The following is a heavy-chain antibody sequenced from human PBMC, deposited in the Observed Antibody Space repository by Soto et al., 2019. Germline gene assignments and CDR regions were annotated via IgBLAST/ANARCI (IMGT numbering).Heavy chain of an antibody. CDR2: IIPIFDTA. CDR1: GGTFSSYA. Sequence: GASVKVSCKASGGTFSSYAISWVRQAPGQGLEWMGGIIPIFDTANYAQKFQGRVTITADESTSTAYMELSSLRPEDTAVYYCAITIFGVATRGRGAFDIWGQGTMVTVS. V-gene: IGHV1-69*13. D-gene: IGHD3-3*01. J-gene: IGHJ3*02. CDR3: AITIFGVATRGRGAFDI.